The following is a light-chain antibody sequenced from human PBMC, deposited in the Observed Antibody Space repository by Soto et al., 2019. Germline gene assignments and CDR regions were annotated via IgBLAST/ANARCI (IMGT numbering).Light chain of an antibody. CDR3: QQYNNWPPT. Sequence: ETVMTQSPATLSVSPGVRASLSCSASQSISDTLAWYQQKPGQAPRLLIHGASTRATGIPARFSGSGSGTEFTLTISSLQSEDFAVYYCQQYNNWPPTFGQGTKVDIK. CDR2: GAS. V-gene: IGKV3-15*01. CDR1: QSISDT. J-gene: IGKJ1*01.